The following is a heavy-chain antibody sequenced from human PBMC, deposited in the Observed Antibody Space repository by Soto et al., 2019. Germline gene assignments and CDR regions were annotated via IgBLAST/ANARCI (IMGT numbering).Heavy chain of an antibody. CDR3: ARAAKSYYHGTTKYYFDP. D-gene: IGHD1-26*01. J-gene: IGHJ4*02. CDR1: SGSFVGYY. V-gene: IGHV4-34*01. Sequence: SETLSLTCSVSSGSFVGYYCNWIRQPPGRGLEWMGESNHSGLTNYNPSLNIRGTISLYASKNQFSLKVIFVTAADTAVYYCARAAKSYYHGTTKYYFDPWGQGTLVTVSS. CDR2: SNHSGLT.